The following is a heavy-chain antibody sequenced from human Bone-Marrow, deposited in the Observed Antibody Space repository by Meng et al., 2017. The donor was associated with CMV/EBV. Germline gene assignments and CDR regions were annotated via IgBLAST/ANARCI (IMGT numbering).Heavy chain of an antibody. CDR1: GFTFSSYS. V-gene: IGHV3-21*01. CDR3: ARDSPPYYDFWSGYYTGPYYYGMDV. CDR2: ISSSSSYI. Sequence: GGSLRLSCAASGFTFSSYSMNWVRQAPGKGLEWVSSISSSSSYIYYADSVKGRFTISRDNAKNSLYLQMNSLRAEDTAVYYCARDSPPYYDFWSGYYTGPYYYGMDVWGQGTTVTVSS. D-gene: IGHD3-3*01. J-gene: IGHJ6*02.